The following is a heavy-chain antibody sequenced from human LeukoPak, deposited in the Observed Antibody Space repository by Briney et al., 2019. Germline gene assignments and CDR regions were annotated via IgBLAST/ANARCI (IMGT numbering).Heavy chain of an antibody. Sequence: SETLSLTCAVYGGSFSGYYWSWIRQPPGKGLEWIGEINHSGSTNYNPSLKRRGTISVDTSKNQFSLKLSSVTAADTAVYYCARAVDTAMVWFYWGQGTLVTVSS. D-gene: IGHD5-18*01. J-gene: IGHJ4*02. CDR2: INHSGST. V-gene: IGHV4-34*01. CDR3: ARAVDTAMVWFY. CDR1: GGSFSGYY.